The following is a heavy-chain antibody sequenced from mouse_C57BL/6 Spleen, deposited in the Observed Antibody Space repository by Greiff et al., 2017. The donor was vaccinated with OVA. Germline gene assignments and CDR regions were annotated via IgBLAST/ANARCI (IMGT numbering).Heavy chain of an antibody. CDR1: GFTFSDYG. D-gene: IGHD1-1*01. J-gene: IGHJ4*01. V-gene: IGHV5-17*01. CDR2: ISSGSSTI. Sequence: EVNLVESGGGLVKPGGSLKLSCAASGFTFSDYGMHWVRQAPEKGLEWVAYISSGSSTIYYADTVKGRFTISRDNAKNTLFLQMTSLRSEDTAMYYCARPYGSSFYYAMDYWGQGTSVTVSS. CDR3: ARPYGSSFYYAMDY.